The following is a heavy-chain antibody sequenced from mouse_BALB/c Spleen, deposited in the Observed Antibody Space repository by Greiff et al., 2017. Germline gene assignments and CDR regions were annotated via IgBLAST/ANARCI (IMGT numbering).Heavy chain of an antibody. V-gene: IGHV1-9*01. CDR2: ILPYCGGT. CDR1: GYSFTSYR. CDR3: ARGGYYCSRYFDY. Sequence: QVQLQQSGAELMKPGASVKISCKATGYSFTSYRIKWVKQSNGHGLEWIGDILPYCGGTSYNQKFKGKATLTADKSSNTAYMQLMSLTSEDSAVYYCARGGYYCSRYFDYWGQGTTLTVSS. J-gene: IGHJ2*01. D-gene: IGHD1-1*01.